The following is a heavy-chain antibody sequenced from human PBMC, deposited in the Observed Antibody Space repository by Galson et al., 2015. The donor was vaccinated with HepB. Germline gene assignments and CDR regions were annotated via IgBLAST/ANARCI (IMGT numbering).Heavy chain of an antibody. D-gene: IGHD1-14*01. V-gene: IGHV4-34*01. Sequence: ETLSLTCAVYGGSFSDRSWSWIRQPPGKGLEWIGKISHSGSTNYKSSLKNRVIISADPSKNQFSLHMSSVTAADTAVFYCARSSTSGGGYFDLWSRGTPVTVFS. CDR3: ARSSTSGGGYFDL. CDR2: ISHSGST. CDR1: GGSFSDRS. J-gene: IGHJ2*01.